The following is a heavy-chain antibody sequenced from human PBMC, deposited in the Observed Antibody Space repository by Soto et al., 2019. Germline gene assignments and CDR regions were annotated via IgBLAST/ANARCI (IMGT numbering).Heavy chain of an antibody. J-gene: IGHJ6*02. Sequence: ASVKVSCKASGYTFTGYYMHWVRQAPGQGLEWMGWINPNSGGTNYAQKFQGWVTMTRDTSISTAYMELSRLRSDDTAVYYCATSNPEIAVAGVYYYYYGMDVWGQGTTVTVSS. CDR2: INPNSGGT. CDR1: GYTFTGYY. V-gene: IGHV1-2*04. D-gene: IGHD6-19*01. CDR3: ATSNPEIAVAGVYYYYYGMDV.